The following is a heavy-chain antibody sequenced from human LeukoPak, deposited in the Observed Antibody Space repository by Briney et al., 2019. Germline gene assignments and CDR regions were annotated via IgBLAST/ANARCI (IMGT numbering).Heavy chain of an antibody. Sequence: GGSLRLSCAASGFTVSDNYLNWVRQAPGKGLEWVSVIYSGGSTYYADSVKGRFTISRDNSKNTLYLHMKSLRAEDTAVYYCARDSPLASKAFDIWGQGQWSPSLQ. CDR2: IYSGGST. V-gene: IGHV3-66*01. CDR1: GFTVSDNY. D-gene: IGHD3-3*02. CDR3: ARDSPLASKAFDI. J-gene: IGHJ3*02.